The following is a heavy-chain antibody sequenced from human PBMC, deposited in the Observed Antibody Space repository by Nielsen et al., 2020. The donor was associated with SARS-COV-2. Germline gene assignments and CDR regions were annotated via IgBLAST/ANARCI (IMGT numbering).Heavy chain of an antibody. J-gene: IGHJ6*02. Sequence: GSLRLSCAAPGFTFSRYNMNWVRQAPGKGLEWVSIIYSDGSTYYAGSVKGRLTISRDNSKNTLYLQMNSLRAEDTAVYYCARGGGGMDVWGQGTTVTVSS. CDR2: IYSDGST. V-gene: IGHV3-53*01. CDR1: GFTFSRYN. CDR3: ARGGGGMDV. D-gene: IGHD3-16*01.